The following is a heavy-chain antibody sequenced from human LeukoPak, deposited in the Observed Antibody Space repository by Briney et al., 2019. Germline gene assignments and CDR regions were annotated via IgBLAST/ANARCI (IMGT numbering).Heavy chain of an antibody. CDR2: IDPSDSYT. Sequence: GESLKISCKGSGYSFTSYWISWVRQMPGKGLEWMGRIDPSDSYTNYSPSFQGHVTISADKSTSTAYLQWSSLKASDTAMYYCARTSSGWDYLLDYWGQGTLVTVSS. CDR1: GYSFTSYW. CDR3: ARTSSGWDYLLDY. V-gene: IGHV5-10-1*01. J-gene: IGHJ4*02. D-gene: IGHD6-19*01.